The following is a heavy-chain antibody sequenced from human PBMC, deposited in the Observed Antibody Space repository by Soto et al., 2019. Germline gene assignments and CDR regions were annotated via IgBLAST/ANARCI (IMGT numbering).Heavy chain of an antibody. CDR2: IFPLLAMV. V-gene: IGHV1-69*04. J-gene: IGHJ4*02. D-gene: IGHD5-12*01. CDR3: EKDDGDGFKS. CDR1: GGDLSNSG. Sequence: QVNLVQSGTEMKKPGSSVMVSCKVSGGDLSNSGISWVRQAPGQGLEWMGGIFPLLAMVDYSQKFQGTVTISADESTNTAYMDLGSLRPQDTAVCYCEKDDGDGFKSWRQGTLVIVSS.